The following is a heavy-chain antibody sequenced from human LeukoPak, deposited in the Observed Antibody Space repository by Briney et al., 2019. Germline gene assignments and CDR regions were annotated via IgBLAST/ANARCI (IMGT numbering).Heavy chain of an antibody. J-gene: IGHJ4*02. CDR3: ARGVVATPREYYFDY. CDR1: GYTFTDYY. CDR2: INPNSGGT. Sequence: ASVKVSFKASGYTFTDYYMHWVRQAPGRGLEGMGWINPNSGGTNYAQKFQGWVTMTRDTSISTAYMELSRLRSDDTAVYYCARGVVATPREYYFDYWGQGTLVTVSS. D-gene: IGHD5-12*01. V-gene: IGHV1-2*04.